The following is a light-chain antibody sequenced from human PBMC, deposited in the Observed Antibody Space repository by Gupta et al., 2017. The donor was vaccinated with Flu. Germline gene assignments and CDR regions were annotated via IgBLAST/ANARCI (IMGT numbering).Light chain of an antibody. Sequence: VCIYNRVPGNQHPPGTAPKPMIFGVRNRPQGVPDRFSGSKSGNTASLTLSGLQAEDEAVYYCCLYTTSGTLVFGGGTKLTVL. CDR1: VCIYNR. V-gene: IGLV2-18*01. CDR3: CLYTTSGTLV. J-gene: IGLJ2*01. CDR2: GVR.